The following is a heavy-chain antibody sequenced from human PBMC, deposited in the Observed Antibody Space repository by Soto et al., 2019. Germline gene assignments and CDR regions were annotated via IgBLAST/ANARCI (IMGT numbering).Heavy chain of an antibody. CDR1: GSTFPSYD. Sequence: QVQLVQSGAEVKKPGASVQVSCKASGSTFPSYDINWVRQATGQGLEWMGWMNPNSGNTGYAQKFQGRVTMTRNTSISTAYMELSSLRSEDTAVYYCASEGRIDGDYVYFQHWGQGTLVTVSS. CDR3: ASEGRIDGDYVYFQH. D-gene: IGHD4-17*01. V-gene: IGHV1-8*01. CDR2: MNPNSGNT. J-gene: IGHJ1*01.